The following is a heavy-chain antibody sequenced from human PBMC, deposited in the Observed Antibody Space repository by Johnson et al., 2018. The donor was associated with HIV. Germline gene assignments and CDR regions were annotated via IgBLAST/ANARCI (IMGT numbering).Heavy chain of an antibody. CDR2: ISYDGSNK. CDR1: GFTFSSYA. Sequence: QVQLVESGGGVVQPERSLRLSCAASGFTFSSYAMHWVRQAPGKGLEWVAVISYDGSNKYDADSVKGRFTISRDNSKNTLYLQMNSLRAEDTALYYCAKDVGYCSGGSCFTRGAFDIWGQGTTVTVSS. D-gene: IGHD2-15*01. J-gene: IGHJ3*02. CDR3: AKDVGYCSGGSCFTRGAFDI. V-gene: IGHV3-30-3*01.